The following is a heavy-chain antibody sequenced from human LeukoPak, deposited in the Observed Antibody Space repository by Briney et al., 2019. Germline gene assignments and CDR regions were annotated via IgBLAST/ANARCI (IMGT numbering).Heavy chain of an antibody. CDR1: GYTFTSYY. CDR3: ARGRSGWYYFDY. D-gene: IGHD6-19*01. CDR2: INPSGGST. Sequence: GASVTVSCKPSGYTFTSYYMHWVRQAPGQGLEWMGIINPSGGSTSYAQKFQGRVTMTRDTSTSTVYMELSSLRSEDTAVYYCARGRSGWYYFDYWGQGTLVTVSS. J-gene: IGHJ4*02. V-gene: IGHV1-46*01.